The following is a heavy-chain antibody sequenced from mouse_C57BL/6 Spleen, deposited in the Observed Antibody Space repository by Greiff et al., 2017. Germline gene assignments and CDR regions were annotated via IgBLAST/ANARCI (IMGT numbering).Heavy chain of an antibody. CDR2: INYDGSST. Sequence: EVKLMESEGGLVQPGSSMKLSCTASGFTFSDYYMAWVRQVPEKGLEWVANINYDGSSTYYMDSLQSRFIISRDNAKNILYLQISSLKSEDTATYYSARAVGNYYLYYFDYWGQGTTLTVSS. CDR3: ARAVGNYYLYYFDY. CDR1: GFTFSDYY. D-gene: IGHD2-1*01. J-gene: IGHJ2*01. V-gene: IGHV5-16*01.